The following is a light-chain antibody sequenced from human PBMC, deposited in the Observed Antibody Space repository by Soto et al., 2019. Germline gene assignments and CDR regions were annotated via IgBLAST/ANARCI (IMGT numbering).Light chain of an antibody. CDR2: DVG. Sequence: QSALTQPASVSGSPGQSITISCTGTSSDVGGYNYVSWYQQHPGKAPKLMIYDVGTRPSGVSNRFSGSKSGNTASLTISGLQAEDETDYYCSSYTSSSAVVFGGGTKVTVL. V-gene: IGLV2-14*01. CDR3: SSYTSSSAVV. J-gene: IGLJ2*01. CDR1: SSDVGGYNY.